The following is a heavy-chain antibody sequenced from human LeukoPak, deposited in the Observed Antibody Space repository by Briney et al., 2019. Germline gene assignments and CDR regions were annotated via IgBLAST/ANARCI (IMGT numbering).Heavy chain of an antibody. CDR1: GFTFSSYE. J-gene: IGHJ5*02. Sequence: GGSLRLSCAASGFTFSSYEMNWVRQAPGKGLEWVSYISSSGSTIYYTDSVKGRFTLSRDNAKNSLYLQMNSLRAEDTAVYYCARGTGYCLDPWGQGTLVAVSS. D-gene: IGHD7-27*01. CDR3: ARGTGYCLDP. V-gene: IGHV3-48*03. CDR2: ISSSGSTI.